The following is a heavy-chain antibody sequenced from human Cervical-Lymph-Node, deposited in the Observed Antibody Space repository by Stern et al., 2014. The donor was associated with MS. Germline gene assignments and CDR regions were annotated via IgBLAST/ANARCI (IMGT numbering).Heavy chain of an antibody. CDR2: ITPYNGET. CDR3: ARSALSGGRDAGDYTVEV. CDR1: GYTFTYRH. D-gene: IGHD4-11*01. V-gene: IGHV1-45*02. Sequence: VQLLESGAEVKRIGSSVKVSCKASGYTFTYRHLHWVRQAPGQALEWLGWITPYNGETNYAQKFQDRVSFTRDGSLTVYMELKSLRSEDAGIYYCARSALSGGRDAGDYTVEVWGQGTTVTVSS. J-gene: IGHJ6*02.